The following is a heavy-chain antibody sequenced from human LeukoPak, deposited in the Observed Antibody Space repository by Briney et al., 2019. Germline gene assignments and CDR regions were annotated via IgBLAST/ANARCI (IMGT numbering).Heavy chain of an antibody. CDR1: GFTFSSYS. D-gene: IGHD3-10*02. CDR2: IKQDGSEK. CDR3: AELGITMIGGV. Sequence: GGSLRLSCAASGFTFSSYSMNWVRQAPGKGLEWVANIKQDGSEKYYVASVKGRFTISRDNAKSSLYLQMNSLRAEDTAVYYCAELGITMIGGVWGKGTTVTISS. J-gene: IGHJ6*04. V-gene: IGHV3-7*01.